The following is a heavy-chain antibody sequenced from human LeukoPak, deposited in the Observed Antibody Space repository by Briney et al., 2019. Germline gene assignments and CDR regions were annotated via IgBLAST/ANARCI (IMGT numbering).Heavy chain of an antibody. J-gene: IGHJ4*02. CDR2: IYYRGST. Sequence: GSLRLSCAASGFTFSNTWMSWVRQAPGKGLEWIGYIYYRGSTNYNPSLKSRVTISVDTSKNQFSLKLRSVTAADTAVYYCARAMTLDYWGQGILVTVSS. CDR3: ARAMTLDY. V-gene: IGHV4-59*01. D-gene: IGHD3-22*01. CDR1: GFTFSNTW.